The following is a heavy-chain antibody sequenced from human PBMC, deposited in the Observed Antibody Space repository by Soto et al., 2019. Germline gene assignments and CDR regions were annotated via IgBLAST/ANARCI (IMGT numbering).Heavy chain of an antibody. D-gene: IGHD3-3*01. Sequence: ASVKVSCKASGYTFTSYGISWVRQAPGQGLEWMGWISAYNGNTNYAQKLQGRVTMTTDTSTSTAYMELSSLRSEDTAVYYCALWFGVATSYYYYGMDVWGQGTTVTVSS. CDR1: GYTFTSYG. V-gene: IGHV1-18*01. J-gene: IGHJ6*02. CDR3: ALWFGVATSYYYYGMDV. CDR2: ISAYNGNT.